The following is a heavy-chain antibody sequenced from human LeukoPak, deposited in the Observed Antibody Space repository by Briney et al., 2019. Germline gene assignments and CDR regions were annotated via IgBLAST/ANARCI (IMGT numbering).Heavy chain of an antibody. Sequence: PGGSLRLSCAASGFTFRSYSMNWVRQAPGKGLEWVSFISSSSSSKYYADSVKGRFTISRDNAKNSLYLQMNSLRADDTAVYYCARGNSGHCTGATCYALDYWGQGTLVTVSS. CDR1: GFTFRSYS. CDR2: ISSSSSSK. V-gene: IGHV3-21*01. CDR3: ARGNSGHCTGATCYALDY. J-gene: IGHJ4*02. D-gene: IGHD2-2*01.